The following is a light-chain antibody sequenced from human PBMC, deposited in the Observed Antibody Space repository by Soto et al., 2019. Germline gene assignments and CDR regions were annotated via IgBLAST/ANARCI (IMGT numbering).Light chain of an antibody. V-gene: IGLV2-14*03. CDR1: SSDVGAYNF. Sequence: QSALTQPASVSGSPGQSITISCTGTSSDVGAYNFVSWYQQHPGKAPKLMLYDVTTRPSGVSSRFSGSKSGHTASLAISGLQAEDEADYYCSSYTTSNTLVFGGGTKLTVL. CDR2: DVT. CDR3: SSYTTSNTLV. J-gene: IGLJ2*01.